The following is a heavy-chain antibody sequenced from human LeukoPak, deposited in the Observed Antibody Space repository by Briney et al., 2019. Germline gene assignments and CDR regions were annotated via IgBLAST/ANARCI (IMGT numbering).Heavy chain of an antibody. CDR1: GGSFSGYY. CDR3: AGAKRGSITGTTKIDY. CDR2: INHSGST. J-gene: IGHJ4*02. Sequence: SETLSLTCAVYGGSFSGYYWSWIRQPPGKGLEWIGEINHSGSTNYNPSLKSRVTISVDTSKNQFSLKLSSVTAADTAVYYCAGAKRGSITGTTKIDYWGQGTLVTVSS. V-gene: IGHV4-34*01. D-gene: IGHD1-7*01.